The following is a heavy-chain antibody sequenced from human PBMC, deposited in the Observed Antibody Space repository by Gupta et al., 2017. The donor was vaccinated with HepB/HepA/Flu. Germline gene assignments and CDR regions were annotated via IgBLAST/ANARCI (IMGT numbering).Heavy chain of an antibody. CDR3: ARADSGAGFDY. J-gene: IGHJ4*02. Sequence: AYNGNTNYAQKLQGRVTMTTDTSTSTAYMELRSLRSDDTAVYYCARADSGAGFDYWGQGTLVTVSS. V-gene: IGHV1-18*01. CDR2: AYNGNT. D-gene: IGHD1-26*01.